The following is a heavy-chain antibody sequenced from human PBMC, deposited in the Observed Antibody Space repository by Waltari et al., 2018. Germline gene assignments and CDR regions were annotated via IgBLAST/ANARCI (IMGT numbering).Heavy chain of an antibody. J-gene: IGHJ4*02. CDR2: IIPIFGAA. D-gene: IGHD2-2*01. CDR3: AREIIVRGPYVDQPFDY. CDR1: GGTLRSHA. Sequence: QVQLVQSGAEVKKPGSSVKVSCKASGGTLRSHAISWIRQAPGQRLEWMGGIIPIFGAANSAQNFQGRVTITADESTSTVYMELSRLTSEDTAVYFCAREIIVRGPYVDQPFDYWGQGTLVTVSS. V-gene: IGHV1-69*01.